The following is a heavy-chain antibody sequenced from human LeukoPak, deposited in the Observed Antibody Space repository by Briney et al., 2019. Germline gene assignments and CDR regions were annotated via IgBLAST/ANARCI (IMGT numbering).Heavy chain of an antibody. CDR3: AREYYDYVWGSYRRFDY. CDR1: GGSISSSSYY. J-gene: IGHJ4*02. V-gene: IGHV4-39*02. D-gene: IGHD3-16*02. Sequence: PSETLSLTCTVSGGSISSSSYYWGWIRQPPGKGLEWIGSIYYSGSTYYNPSLKSRVTISVDTSKNQFSLKLSSVTAADTAVYYCAREYYDYVWGSYRRFDYWGQGTLVTVSS. CDR2: IYYSGST.